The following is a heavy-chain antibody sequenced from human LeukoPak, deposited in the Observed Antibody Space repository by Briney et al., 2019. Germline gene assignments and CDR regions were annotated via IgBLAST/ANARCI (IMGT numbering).Heavy chain of an antibody. Sequence: GASVKVSCKVSGYTLTELSMHWVRQAPGKGLEWMGGFDPEDGETIYAQKFQGRVTMTEDTSTDTAYMELSSLRSEDTAVYYCVVGALHYYYYYGMDVWGQGTTVTVSS. V-gene: IGHV1-24*01. J-gene: IGHJ6*02. CDR1: GYTLTELS. CDR3: VVGALHYYYYYGMDV. CDR2: FDPEDGET. D-gene: IGHD1-26*01.